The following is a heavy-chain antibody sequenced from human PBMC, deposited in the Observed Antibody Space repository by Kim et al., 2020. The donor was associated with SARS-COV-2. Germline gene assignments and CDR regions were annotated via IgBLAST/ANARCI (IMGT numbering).Heavy chain of an antibody. J-gene: IGHJ4*02. CDR1: GFTFSSYA. CDR2: ISYDGSNK. V-gene: IGHV3-30*04. Sequence: GGSLRLSCAASGFTFSSYAMHWVRQAPGKGLEWVAVISYDGSNKYYADSVKGRFTISRDNSKNTLYLQMNSLRAEDTAVYYCAREGRYYDSSGYSDYFDYWGQGTLVTVSS. CDR3: AREGRYYDSSGYSDYFDY. D-gene: IGHD3-22*01.